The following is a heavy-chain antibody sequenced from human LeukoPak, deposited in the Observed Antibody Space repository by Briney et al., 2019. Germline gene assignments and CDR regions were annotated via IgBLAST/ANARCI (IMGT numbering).Heavy chain of an antibody. CDR2: ISAYNGNT. D-gene: IGHD3-22*01. CDR3: ARDTWCYYDSSGYNAFDI. J-gene: IGHJ3*02. CDR1: GYTFTSYG. Sequence: GASVKVSCKASGYTFTSYGIIWVRQAPGQGLEWMGWISAYNGNTNYAQKLQGRVTMTTDTSTSTAYMELRSLRSDDTAVYYCARDTWCYYDSSGYNAFDIWGQGTMVTVSS. V-gene: IGHV1-18*01.